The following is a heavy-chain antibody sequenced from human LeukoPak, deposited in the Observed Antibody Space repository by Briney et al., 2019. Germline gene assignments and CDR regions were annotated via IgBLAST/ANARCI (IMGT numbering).Heavy chain of an antibody. J-gene: IGHJ4*02. V-gene: IGHV4-34*01. D-gene: IGHD4-17*01. CDR1: GGSFSGYY. Sequence: SETLSLTCAVYGGSFSGYYWSWIRQPPGRGLEWIGEINHSGSTNYNPSLKSRVTISVDTSKNQFSLKLSSVTAADTAVYYCARFGDYRPYYFDYWGQGTLVTVSS. CDR3: ARFGDYRPYYFDY. CDR2: INHSGST.